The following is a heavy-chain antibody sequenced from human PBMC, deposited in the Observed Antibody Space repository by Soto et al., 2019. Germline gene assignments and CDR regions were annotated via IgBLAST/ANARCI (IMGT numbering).Heavy chain of an antibody. CDR1: GFTFSSYA. CDR3: ETGHPNIPMIVVVIPSFDY. CDR2: ISYDGSNK. Sequence: VGSLRLSCAASGFTFSSYAMHWVRQAPGKGLEWVAVISYDGSNKYYADSVKGRFTISTDNSKNTLYLQMNSLRAEATAVYSCETGHPNIPMIVVVIPSFDYWGQGTLVTVSS. V-gene: IGHV3-30-3*01. J-gene: IGHJ4*02. D-gene: IGHD3-22*01.